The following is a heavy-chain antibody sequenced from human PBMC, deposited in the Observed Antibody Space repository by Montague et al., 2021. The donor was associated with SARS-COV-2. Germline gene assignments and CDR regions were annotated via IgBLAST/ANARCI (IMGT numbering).Heavy chain of an antibody. CDR3: AKIREQLVRRWFDP. CDR1: GGSISSDYYY. J-gene: IGHJ5*02. Sequence: TLSLTCTVSGGSISSDYYYWSWIRQHPGKGLEWIGYIYYSGSTYYNPSLKSRVTISVDTSKNQFSLKLNSVTAADTAVYYCAKIREQLVRRWFDPWGQGPLVTVSS. CDR2: IYYSGST. V-gene: IGHV4-31*03. D-gene: IGHD6-13*01.